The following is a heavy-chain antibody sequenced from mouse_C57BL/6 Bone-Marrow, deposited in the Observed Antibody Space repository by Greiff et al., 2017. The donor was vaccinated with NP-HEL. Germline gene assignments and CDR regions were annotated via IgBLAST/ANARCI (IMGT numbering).Heavy chain of an antibody. CDR3: ARDQGYYYGSSSLYFDY. D-gene: IGHD1-1*01. CDR1: GFTFSSYA. V-gene: IGHV5-4*01. Sequence: DVMLVESGGGLVKPGGSLKLSCAASGFTFSSYAMSWVRQTPEKRLEWVATISDGGSYTYYPDNVKGRFTISRDNAKNNLYLQMSHLKSEDTAMYYCARDQGYYYGSSSLYFDYWGQGTTLTVSS. CDR2: ISDGGSYT. J-gene: IGHJ2*01.